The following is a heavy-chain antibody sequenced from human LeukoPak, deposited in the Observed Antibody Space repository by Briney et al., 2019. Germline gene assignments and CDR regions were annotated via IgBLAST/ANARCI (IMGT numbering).Heavy chain of an antibody. Sequence: GASVKVSCKASGGTFSSYAISWVRQAPGQGLEWMGGIIPIFGTANYAQKFQGRVTITTDESTSTAYMELSSLRSEDTAVYYCARGTTGGFDPWGQGTLVTVSS. V-gene: IGHV1-69*05. J-gene: IGHJ5*02. CDR1: GGTFSSYA. D-gene: IGHD2-2*01. CDR3: ARGTTGGFDP. CDR2: IIPIFGTA.